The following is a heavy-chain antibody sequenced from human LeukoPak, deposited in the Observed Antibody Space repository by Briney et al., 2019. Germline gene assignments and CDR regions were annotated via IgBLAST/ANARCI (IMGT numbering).Heavy chain of an antibody. CDR2: IKQDGSEK. V-gene: IGHV3-7*01. Sequence: GGSLRLSCAASGFTFSSYWMSWVCQAPGKGLEWVANIKQDGSEKYYVDSVKGRFTISRDNAKNSLYLQMNSLRAEDTAVYYCARVVQETAAIIRTSFFDYWGQGTLVTVSS. J-gene: IGHJ4*02. CDR3: ARVVQETAAIIRTSFFDY. CDR1: GFTFSSYW. D-gene: IGHD2-2*01.